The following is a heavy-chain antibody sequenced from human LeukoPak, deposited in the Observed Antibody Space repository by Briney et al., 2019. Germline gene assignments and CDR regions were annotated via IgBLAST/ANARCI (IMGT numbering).Heavy chain of an antibody. CDR1: GFTFSDYY. V-gene: IGHV3-11*05. Sequence: GGSLRLSCAASGFTFSDYYMSWIRQAPGKGLEWVSYISSSSSYTDYADSVKGRFTISRDNAKNSLNLQMNSLRAEDTAAYYCARDSGYSGYSGYWGQGTLVTVSS. D-gene: IGHD5-12*01. CDR2: ISSSSSYT. CDR3: ARDSGYSGYSGY. J-gene: IGHJ4*02.